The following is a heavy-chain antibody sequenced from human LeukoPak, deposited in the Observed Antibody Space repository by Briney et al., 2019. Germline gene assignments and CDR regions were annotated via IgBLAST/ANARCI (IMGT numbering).Heavy chain of an antibody. D-gene: IGHD3-3*01. CDR3: ARSPVLRFLELGDY. CDR1: GFTFSSYG. V-gene: IGHV3-33*01. Sequence: GSLRLSCAASGFTFSSYGMHWVRQAPGKGLEWVAVIWYDGSNKYYADSVKGRFTISRDNSKNTLYLQMNSLRAEDTAVYYCARSPVLRFLELGDYWGQGTLVTVSP. CDR2: IWYDGSNK. J-gene: IGHJ4*02.